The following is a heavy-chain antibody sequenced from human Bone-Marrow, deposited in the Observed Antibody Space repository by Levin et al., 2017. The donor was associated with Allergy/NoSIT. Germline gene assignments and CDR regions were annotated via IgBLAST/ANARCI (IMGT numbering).Heavy chain of an antibody. D-gene: IGHD1-1*01. Sequence: VASVKVSCKASGGTLSSGAINWVRQAPGRGLEWMGGIIPTFDTTNYAQTFRGRVTINEDKSTSTVYMELSSLRSEDTALYFCTSQQLERRGGSYNYMDVWGKGTTVTVS. CDR2: IIPTFDTT. CDR1: GGTLSSGA. J-gene: IGHJ6*03. V-gene: IGHV1-69*06. CDR3: TSQQLERRGGSYNYMDV.